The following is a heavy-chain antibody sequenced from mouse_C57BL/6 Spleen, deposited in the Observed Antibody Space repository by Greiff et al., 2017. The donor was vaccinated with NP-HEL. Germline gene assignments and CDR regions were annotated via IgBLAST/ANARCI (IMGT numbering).Heavy chain of an antibody. J-gene: IGHJ2*01. Sequence: QVQLKQSGAELVKPGASVKLSCKASGYTFTSYWMHWVKQRPGQGLEWIGMIHPNSGSTNYNEKFKSKATLTVDKSSSTAYMQLSSLTAEDSAVYYCARSGTTVAPVDYWGQGTTLTVSS. CDR3: ARSGTTVAPVDY. D-gene: IGHD1-1*01. CDR2: IHPNSGST. CDR1: GYTFTSYW. V-gene: IGHV1-64*01.